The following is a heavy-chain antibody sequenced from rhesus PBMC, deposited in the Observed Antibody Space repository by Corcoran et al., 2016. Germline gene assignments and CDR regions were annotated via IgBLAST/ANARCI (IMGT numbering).Heavy chain of an antibody. D-gene: IGHD3-3*01. V-gene: IGHV4-122*02. Sequence: QLQLQESGPGLVKPSETLSLTCAVSGYSINSGYGWSWIRQPPGKGLEWIGYISYCGSTSYNPSPKSRVTISRDTSKCQFSLKLSSGTAADTAVDYCARDAGRGGLFGLPAWYFDLWGPGTPITISS. CDR3: ARDAGRGGLFGLPAWYFDL. CDR2: ISYCGST. CDR1: GYSINSGYG. J-gene: IGHJ2*01.